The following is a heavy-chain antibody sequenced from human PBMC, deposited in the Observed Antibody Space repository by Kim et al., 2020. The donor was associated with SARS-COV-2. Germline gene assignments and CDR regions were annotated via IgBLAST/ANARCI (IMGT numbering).Heavy chain of an antibody. D-gene: IGHD3-10*01. V-gene: IGHV3-7*01. CDR3: ARDEGSGSYS. J-gene: IGHJ5*02. CDR2: EK. Sequence: EKYYGDSVKGRFTISRDNAKNSLYLQMNSLRAEDTAVYYCARDEGSGSYSWGQGTLVTVSS.